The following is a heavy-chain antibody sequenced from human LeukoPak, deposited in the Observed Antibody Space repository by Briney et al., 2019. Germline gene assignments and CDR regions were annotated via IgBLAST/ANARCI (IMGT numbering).Heavy chain of an antibody. Sequence: GASVKVSCKASRYTFTSYYMHWVRQAPGQGLEWMGIINPSGGSTSYAQKFQGRVTMTRDTSTSTVYMELSSLRSEDTAVYYCAAMIVPPGWFDPWGRGTLVTVSS. D-gene: IGHD3-22*01. V-gene: IGHV1-46*01. CDR1: RYTFTSYY. CDR3: AAMIVPPGWFDP. CDR2: INPSGGST. J-gene: IGHJ5*02.